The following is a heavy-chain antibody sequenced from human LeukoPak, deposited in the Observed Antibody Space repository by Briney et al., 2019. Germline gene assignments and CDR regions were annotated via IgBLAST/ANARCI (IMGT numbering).Heavy chain of an antibody. D-gene: IGHD3-16*01. CDR3: ARDLGGVSFDY. CDR1: GFTFSSYG. Sequence: PGGSLILSCAASGFTFSSYGMHWVRQAPGKGLEWVAVIWYDGSNKYYADSVKGRFTISRDNSKNTLYLQMNSLRAEDTVVYYCARDLGGVSFDYWGQGTLVTVSS. V-gene: IGHV3-33*01. CDR2: IWYDGSNK. J-gene: IGHJ4*02.